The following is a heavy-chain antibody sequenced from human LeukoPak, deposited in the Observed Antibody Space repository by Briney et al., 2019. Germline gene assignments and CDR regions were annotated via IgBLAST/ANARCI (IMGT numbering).Heavy chain of an antibody. CDR1: GDSVSSNSVA. V-gene: IGHV6-1*01. CDR3: ARGVNSAFDI. CDR2: TYSGSL. J-gene: IGHJ3*02. Sequence: SQTLSLTCAISGDSVSSNSVAWNWIRQSPSRGLEWLGRTYSGSLDYAVSVKGRITINRDTSKNQFSLQVNSVTPEDTAVYYCARGVNSAFDIWGLGTMVTVSP. D-gene: IGHD3-10*01.